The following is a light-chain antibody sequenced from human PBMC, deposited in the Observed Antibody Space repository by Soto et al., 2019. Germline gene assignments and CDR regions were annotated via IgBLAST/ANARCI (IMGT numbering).Light chain of an antibody. CDR2: EVS. V-gene: IGLV2-8*01. Sequence: QSALTQPPSASGSPGQSVTISCTGTSSDVGGYNYVYWYQQHPGKAPKLMIYEVSKRPSGVPDRFSGSKSDNTASLTVSGLQAEDEADYYCSSYAGSNNFVVFGGGTKLT. CDR1: SSDVGGYNY. J-gene: IGLJ2*01. CDR3: SSYAGSNNFVV.